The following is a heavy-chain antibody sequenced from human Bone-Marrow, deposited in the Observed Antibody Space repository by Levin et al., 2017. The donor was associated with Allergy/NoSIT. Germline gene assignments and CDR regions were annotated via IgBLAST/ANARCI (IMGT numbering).Heavy chain of an antibody. Sequence: GGSLRLSCSASGFTFSDYYMTWIRQAPGKGLEWLSHISGSSTFTYYADSVKGRFTVSRDNAEKSVYLQMNSLGADDTAVYYCARRAYCSSSICPRYNYFYFMDVWGQGTTVTVSS. CDR1: GFTFSDYY. D-gene: IGHD2-2*01. CDR2: ISGSSTFT. J-gene: IGHJ6*02. CDR3: ARRAYCSSSICPRYNYFYFMDV. V-gene: IGHV3-11*03.